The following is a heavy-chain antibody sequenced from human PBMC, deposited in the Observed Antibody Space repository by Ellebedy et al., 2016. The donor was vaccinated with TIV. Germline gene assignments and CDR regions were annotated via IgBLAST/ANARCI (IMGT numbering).Heavy chain of an antibody. CDR1: GGSISSYY. V-gene: IGHV4-59*01. CDR2: IYYSGST. CDR3: ARELGHFDY. D-gene: IGHD7-27*01. Sequence: MPSETLSLTCTVSGGSISSYYWSWIRQPPGKGLEWIGYIYYSGSTNYNPSLKSRVTISVDTSKNQFSLKLSSVTAADTAVYYCARELGHFDYWGQGTLVTVSS. J-gene: IGHJ4*02.